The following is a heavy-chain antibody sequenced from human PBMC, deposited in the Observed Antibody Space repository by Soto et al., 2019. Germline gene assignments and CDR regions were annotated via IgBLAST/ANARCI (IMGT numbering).Heavy chain of an antibody. J-gene: IGHJ6*02. CDR3: ARQGWVYNAYTGVYNSYGMNV. D-gene: IGHD7-27*01. Sequence: VQLVQSGSEVKQPGASVKVSCKASGYTFTNYGVTWVRQAPGQGLEWMVWIHGDNGDTHYAQNVQGKATMTTDKSTRTAYMELRRLKSADTAGYYCARQGWVYNAYTGVYNSYGMNVWGQGTNITVSS. CDR1: GYTFTNYG. CDR2: IHGDNGDT. V-gene: IGHV1-18*01.